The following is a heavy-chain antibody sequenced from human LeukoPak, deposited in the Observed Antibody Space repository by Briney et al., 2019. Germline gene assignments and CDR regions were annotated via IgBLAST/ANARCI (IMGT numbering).Heavy chain of an antibody. CDR3: AKVWRDVWYFDY. CDR1: GFTFSSYG. CDR2: ISYGGSNK. J-gene: IGHJ4*02. D-gene: IGHD2-21*01. Sequence: TGGSLRLSCAASGFTFSSYGMHWVRQAPGKGLEWVAVISYGGSNKYYADSVKGRFTISRDNSKHTLYLQMNSLRAEDTAVYYCAKVWRDVWYFDYWGQGTLVTVSS. V-gene: IGHV3-30*18.